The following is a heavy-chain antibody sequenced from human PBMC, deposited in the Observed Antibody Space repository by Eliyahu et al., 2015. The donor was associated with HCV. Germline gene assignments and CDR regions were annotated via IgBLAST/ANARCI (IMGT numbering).Heavy chain of an antibody. V-gene: IGHV1-46*03. CDR1: GXTFTSYY. CDR3: ARGSSWLQPPDY. Sequence: QVQLVQSGAEVKKPGASVKVXCKASGXTFTSYYXHWVRQAPGQGLEWMGIINPSGGSTTYAQMFQGRVTMTRDTSTSTVYMELSSLRSEDTAAYFCARGSSWLQPPDYWGQGTLVTVSS. D-gene: IGHD5-24*01. J-gene: IGHJ4*02. CDR2: INPSGGST.